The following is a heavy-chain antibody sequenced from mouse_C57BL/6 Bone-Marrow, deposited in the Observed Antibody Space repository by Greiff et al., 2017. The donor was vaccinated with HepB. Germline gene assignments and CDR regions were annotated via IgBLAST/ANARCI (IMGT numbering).Heavy chain of an antibody. CDR3: TRDRFDYYFDY. CDR1: GFTFSTSG. CDR2: INTGGNYT. D-gene: IGHD2-14*01. V-gene: IGHV5-6*01. Sequence: EVKVVESGGDLVKPGGSLKLSCAASGFTFSTSGMSWVRQTPDKRLEWVATINTGGNYTYYPDSVKGRFTISKDPAKNTLFLLMNSLKSEDSAIYYCTRDRFDYYFDYWGQGTTLTVSS. J-gene: IGHJ2*01.